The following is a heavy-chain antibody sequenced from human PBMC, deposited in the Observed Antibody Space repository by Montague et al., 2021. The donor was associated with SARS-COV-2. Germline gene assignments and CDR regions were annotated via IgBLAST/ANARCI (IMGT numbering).Heavy chain of an antibody. Sequence: SLRLSCAASGFTFSSYSMNWVRQAPGKGLEWVSSISSSSSYIYYADSVKGRFTISRDNAKNSLYLQMNSLRAEDTAVYYCARESPYYGSGSEGFDYWGQGTQVTVSS. D-gene: IGHD3-10*01. J-gene: IGHJ4*02. CDR3: ARESPYYGSGSEGFDY. V-gene: IGHV3-21*01. CDR1: GFTFSSYS. CDR2: ISSSSSYI.